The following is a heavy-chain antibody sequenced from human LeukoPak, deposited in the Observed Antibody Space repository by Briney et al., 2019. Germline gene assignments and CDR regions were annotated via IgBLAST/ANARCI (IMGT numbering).Heavy chain of an antibody. CDR2: IYPADSIA. V-gene: IGHV5-51*01. CDR3: ARHGDRDSSGWFNWFDP. D-gene: IGHD6-19*01. Sequence: GESLKISCKASGYSFTTYWIGWVRQMPGKGLEWMGIIYPADSIAHYSPSFQGQVTISVDKSINTAYLQWSSLKASDTAMYYCARHGDRDSSGWFNWFDPWGQGTLVTVSS. J-gene: IGHJ5*02. CDR1: GYSFTTYW.